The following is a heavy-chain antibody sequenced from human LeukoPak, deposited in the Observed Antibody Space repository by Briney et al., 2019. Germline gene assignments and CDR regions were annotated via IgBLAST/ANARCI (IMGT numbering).Heavy chain of an antibody. J-gene: IGHJ6*03. D-gene: IGHD3-9*01. V-gene: IGHV3-21*01. CDR3: ARRSGYFDSMTGYYYYMDV. Sequence: GGSLRLSCAASGFTFSSYSMNWVRQAPGKGLEWVSSISSSSSYIYYADSVKGRFTISRDNAKNSLYLQMNSLRAEDTAVYYCARRSGYFDSMTGYYYYMDVWGKGTTVTISS. CDR2: ISSSSSYI. CDR1: GFTFSSYS.